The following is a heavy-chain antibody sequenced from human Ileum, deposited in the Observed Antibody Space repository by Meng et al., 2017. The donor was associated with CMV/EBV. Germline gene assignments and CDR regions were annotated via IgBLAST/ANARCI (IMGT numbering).Heavy chain of an antibody. CDR1: GEPLNGFF. CDR2: VNNRGRT. D-gene: IGHD5-24*01. Sequence: QVQFQQWGAGLLTPSETLSLTCAVSGEPLNGFFCSWIRQPPGRGLEWIGEVNNRGRTNYNPSLKSRLTISIDTSKRQLSLMVTSVTAADSAIYYCASGRLQFTPSALQHWGPGTLVTVSS. CDR3: ASGRLQFTPSALQH. J-gene: IGHJ1*01. V-gene: IGHV4-34*02.